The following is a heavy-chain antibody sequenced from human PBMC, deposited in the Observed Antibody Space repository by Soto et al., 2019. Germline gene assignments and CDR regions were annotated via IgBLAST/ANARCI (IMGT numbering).Heavy chain of an antibody. Sequence: GASVKVSCKASGYTFTSYGISWGRQAPGQGLKWKGWISAYNGNTNYAQKLQGRVTMTTDTSTSTAYMELSRLRSDDTAVYYCARESSSGWYYAFDIWGRGTMVTVSS. CDR2: ISAYNGNT. CDR3: ARESSSGWYYAFDI. V-gene: IGHV1-18*01. D-gene: IGHD6-19*01. J-gene: IGHJ3*02. CDR1: GYTFTSYG.